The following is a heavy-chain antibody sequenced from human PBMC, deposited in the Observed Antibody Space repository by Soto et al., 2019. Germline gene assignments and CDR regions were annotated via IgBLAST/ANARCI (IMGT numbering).Heavy chain of an antibody. D-gene: IGHD3-22*01. CDR1: GFTFSSYS. CDR2: ISSSSSTI. V-gene: IGHV3-48*01. Sequence: EVQLVESGGGLVQPGGSLRLSCAASGFTFSSYSMNWVRQAPGKGLEWVSYISSSSSTIYYADSVKGRFTISRDNAKNALYRQMNSRRAEDTAVDYCARDRFGAYDTSGYWRFDPWGQGTLVTVSS. J-gene: IGHJ5*02. CDR3: ARDRFGAYDTSGYWRFDP.